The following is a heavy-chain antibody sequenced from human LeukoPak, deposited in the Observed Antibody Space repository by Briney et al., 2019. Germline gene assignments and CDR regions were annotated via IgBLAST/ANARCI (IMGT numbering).Heavy chain of an antibody. CDR3: ARNADGYNYFQH. CDR2: IYYSGST. D-gene: IGHD5-24*01. J-gene: IGHJ1*01. Sequence: TSKTLSLTCSVSGGSISGAYWSWIRQAPGKGLEWIGYIYYSGSTDYNPSLESRVTISIDTSKNHFSLNLTAVTAADTAIYYCARNADGYNYFQHWGQGTLVTVSS. CDR1: GGSISGAY. V-gene: IGHV4-59*01.